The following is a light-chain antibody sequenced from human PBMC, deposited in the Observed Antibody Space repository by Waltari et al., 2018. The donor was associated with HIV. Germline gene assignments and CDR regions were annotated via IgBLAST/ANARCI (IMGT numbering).Light chain of an antibody. CDR3: QQYGASVT. V-gene: IGKV3-20*01. CDR1: QSVSNNY. J-gene: IGKJ2*01. CDR2: GAS. Sequence: EIVLTQSPGTLSSSPGERVTLSCRASQSVSNNYLAWYKHKPGQAPRLLIYGASSRASGIPDRVSGSGSGTDFTLTISRLEPEDFALYYCQQYGASVTFGQGTKLAI.